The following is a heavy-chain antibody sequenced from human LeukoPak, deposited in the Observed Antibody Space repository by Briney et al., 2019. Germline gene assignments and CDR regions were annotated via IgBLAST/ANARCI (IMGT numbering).Heavy chain of an antibody. CDR1: GGSIRDYY. V-gene: IGHV4-59*01. CDR3: ARELVRGVIGAFDI. D-gene: IGHD3-10*01. J-gene: IGHJ3*02. Sequence: SEALSLTCTVAGGSIRDYYLSWVRQPPGKGLEWSGYIYDSGSTNYNPSLKSRVTISVDTSKKYLSLKLSSVTAADTAVYYCARELVRGVIGAFDIWGQGTMVTVSS. CDR2: IYDSGST.